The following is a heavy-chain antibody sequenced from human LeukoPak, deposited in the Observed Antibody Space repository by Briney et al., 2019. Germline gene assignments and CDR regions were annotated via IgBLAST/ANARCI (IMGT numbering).Heavy chain of an antibody. Sequence: SETLSLTCTVSGGSISSSSYYWGWIRQPPGKGLEWIGSIYYSGSTYYNPSLKSRVTISVDTSKNQFSLELSSVTAADTAVYYCARLTRPMWAFDIWGQGTMVTVSS. CDR2: IYYSGST. J-gene: IGHJ3*02. CDR1: GGSISSSSYY. D-gene: IGHD3-10*02. CDR3: ARLTRPMWAFDI. V-gene: IGHV4-39*01.